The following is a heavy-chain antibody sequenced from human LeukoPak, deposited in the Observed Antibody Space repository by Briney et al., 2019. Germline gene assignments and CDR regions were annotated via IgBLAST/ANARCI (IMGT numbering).Heavy chain of an antibody. CDR2: LYTSGSA. Sequence: PSETLSLTCTVSGGSISSFYWSWIRQPAGKGLEWIGRLYTSGSASYNPSLKSRVTISVDTSKNQFSLKLTSVIAADTALYHCARDKDFWSGGFDIWGQGTMVSVSS. D-gene: IGHD3-3*01. V-gene: IGHV4-4*07. CDR3: ARDKDFWSGGFDI. J-gene: IGHJ3*02. CDR1: GGSISSFY.